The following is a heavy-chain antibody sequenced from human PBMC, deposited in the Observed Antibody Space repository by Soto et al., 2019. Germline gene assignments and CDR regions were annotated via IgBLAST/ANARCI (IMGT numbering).Heavy chain of an antibody. CDR3: ARAGPHYDYVWGSYRYFWFDP. CDR2: IIPIFGTA. Sequence: GASVKVSCKASGGTFSSYAIRWVRQAPGQGLEWMGGIIPIFGTANYAQKFQGRVTITADESTGTAYMELSSLRSEDTAVYYCARAGPHYDYVWGSYRYFWFDPWGQGTLVTVSS. J-gene: IGHJ5*02. D-gene: IGHD3-16*02. CDR1: GGTFSSYA. V-gene: IGHV1-69*13.